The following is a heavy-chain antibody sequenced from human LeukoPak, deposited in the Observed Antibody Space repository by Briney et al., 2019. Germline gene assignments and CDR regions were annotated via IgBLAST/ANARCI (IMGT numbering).Heavy chain of an antibody. CDR2: INHSGST. CDR3: ARVKQWLVRGISDY. Sequence: SETLSLTCAVYGVSFSGYYWSWIRQPLGKGLEWIGEINHSGSTNYNPSLKSRVTISVDTSKNQFSLKLSSVTAADTAVYYCARVKQWLVRGISDYWGQGTLVTVSS. J-gene: IGHJ4*02. V-gene: IGHV4-34*01. CDR1: GVSFSGYY. D-gene: IGHD6-19*01.